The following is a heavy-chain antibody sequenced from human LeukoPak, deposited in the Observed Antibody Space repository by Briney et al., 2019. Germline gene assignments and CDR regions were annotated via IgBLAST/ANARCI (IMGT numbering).Heavy chain of an antibody. CDR2: INPSGGST. Sequence: GASVKVSCKASGYTFTSYYMHWVRQAPGQGLEWMGIINPSGGSTSYAQKFQGRVTMTRDMSTSTVYMELSSLRSEDTAVYYCAYYHVNEEPPTFWGQGTLVTVSS. D-gene: IGHD1-1*01. J-gene: IGHJ4*02. CDR3: AYYHVNEEPPTF. CDR1: GYTFTSYY. V-gene: IGHV1-46*01.